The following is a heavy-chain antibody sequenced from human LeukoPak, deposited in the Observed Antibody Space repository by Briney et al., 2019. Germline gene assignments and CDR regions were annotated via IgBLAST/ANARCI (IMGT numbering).Heavy chain of an antibody. V-gene: IGHV1-8*01. Sequence: ASVKVSCKASGYTFTSYDINWVRQATGQGLECMGWMNPNSGNIGYAQKFQGRVTMTKNTSITTAYMELSSLRSEDTAVYYCARALSWTTESYYYMDVWGEGTTVTVSS. CDR3: ARALSWTTESYYYMDV. CDR1: GYTFTSYD. CDR2: MNPNSGNI. D-gene: IGHD3/OR15-3a*01. J-gene: IGHJ6*03.